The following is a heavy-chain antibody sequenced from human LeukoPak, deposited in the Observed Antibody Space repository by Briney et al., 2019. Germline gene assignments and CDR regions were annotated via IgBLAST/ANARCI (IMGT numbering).Heavy chain of an antibody. J-gene: IGHJ4*02. V-gene: IGHV4-4*07. CDR3: ARDPLAVAAYFDY. D-gene: IGHD6-19*01. CDR2: IYITGST. CDR1: GGSISNYC. Sequence: PSETLSLTCTVSGGSISNYCWSWIRQSAGKGLEWIGRIYITGSTNYNPSLKSRVSMSLDTSKNQLSLKLSSVTAADTAVYYCARDPLAVAAYFDYWGQGILVTVSS.